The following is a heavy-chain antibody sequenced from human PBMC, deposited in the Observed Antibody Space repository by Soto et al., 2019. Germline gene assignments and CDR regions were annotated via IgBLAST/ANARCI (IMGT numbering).Heavy chain of an antibody. D-gene: IGHD3-10*01. CDR2: IIPILGIA. Sequence: QVQLVQSGAEVKKPGSSVKVSCKASGGTFSSYTISWVRQAPGQGLEWMGRIIPILGIANYAQKFQGRVTITADKSTSTAYMELSSLRSEDTAVYYCARAFRGVMANNWFDPWGQGTLVTVSS. CDR3: ARAFRGVMANNWFDP. J-gene: IGHJ5*02. CDR1: GGTFSSYT. V-gene: IGHV1-69*02.